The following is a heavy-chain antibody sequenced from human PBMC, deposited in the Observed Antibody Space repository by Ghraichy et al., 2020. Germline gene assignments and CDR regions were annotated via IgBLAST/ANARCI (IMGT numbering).Heavy chain of an antibody. CDR2: IWYDGSNK. CDR1: GFTFSSYG. D-gene: IGHD5/OR15-5a*01. Sequence: GGSLRLSCAASGFTFSSYGMHWVRQAPGKGLEWVAVIWYDGSNKYYADSVKGRFTISRDNSKNTLYLQMNSLRAEDTAVYYCARDLYDPHSNYYGMDVWGQGTTVTVSS. J-gene: IGHJ6*02. CDR3: ARDLYDPHSNYYGMDV. V-gene: IGHV3-33*01.